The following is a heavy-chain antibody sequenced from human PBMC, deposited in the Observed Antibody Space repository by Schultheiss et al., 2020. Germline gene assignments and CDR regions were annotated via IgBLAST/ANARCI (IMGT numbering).Heavy chain of an antibody. CDR3: ARDSGSYYEDWYFDL. Sequence: GGSLRLSCSASGFTFNTYSMHWVRQAPGKGLEYVSAISSNGDSRYYADSVKGRFTISRDNSKNTLYLQMNSLRAEDTAVYYCARDSGSYYEDWYFDLWGRGTLVTVS. J-gene: IGHJ2*01. CDR1: GFTFNTYS. D-gene: IGHD1-26*01. V-gene: IGHV3-64*04. CDR2: ISSNGDSR.